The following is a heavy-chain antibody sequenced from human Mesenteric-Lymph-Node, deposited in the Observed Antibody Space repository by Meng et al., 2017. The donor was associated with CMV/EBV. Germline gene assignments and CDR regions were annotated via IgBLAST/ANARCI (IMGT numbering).Heavy chain of an antibody. CDR1: GASATNFY. D-gene: IGHD2-15*01. Sequence: SETLSLTCTVSGASATNFYWSWVRQPPGKGLEWIGYIYYRGGSNYNPSLNSRGTISADSSKNQFSLKLNSVTAADTAIYYCTKNAATGRGWVGMDVWGQGTTVTVSS. CDR3: TKNAATGRGWVGMDV. V-gene: IGHV4-59*02. J-gene: IGHJ6*02. CDR2: IYYRGGS.